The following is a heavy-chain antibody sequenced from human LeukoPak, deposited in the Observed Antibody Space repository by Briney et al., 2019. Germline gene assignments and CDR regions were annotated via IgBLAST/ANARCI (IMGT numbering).Heavy chain of an antibody. Sequence: GGSLRLSCAASGFTFSSYGMHWVRQAPGKGLEWVAVIWYDGSNKYYADSVKGRFTISRDNSKNTLYLQMNSLRAEDTAVYYCAREVDDSSGYAFDYWGQGTLVTVSS. D-gene: IGHD3-22*01. V-gene: IGHV3-33*01. CDR1: GFTFSSYG. J-gene: IGHJ4*02. CDR3: AREVDDSSGYAFDY. CDR2: IWYDGSNK.